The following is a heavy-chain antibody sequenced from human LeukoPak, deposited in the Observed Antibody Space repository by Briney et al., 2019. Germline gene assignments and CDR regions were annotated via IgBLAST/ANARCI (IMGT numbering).Heavy chain of an antibody. V-gene: IGHV4-34*01. D-gene: IGHD4-17*01. CDR1: GGSFSGYY. J-gene: IGHJ4*02. CDR3: AGTTVTPYFDY. Sequence: ASETLSLTCAVYGGSFSGYYWSWIRQPPGKGLEWIGEINHSGSTNYNPSLKSRVTISVDTSKNQFSLKLSSVTAADTAVYYCAGTTVTPYFDYWGQGTLVTVSS. CDR2: INHSGST.